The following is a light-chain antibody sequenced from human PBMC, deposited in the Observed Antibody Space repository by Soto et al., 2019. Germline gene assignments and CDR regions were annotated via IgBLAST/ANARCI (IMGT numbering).Light chain of an antibody. CDR1: QRISSY. CDR2: AAS. J-gene: IGKJ2*02. Sequence: DIQMTQSPSSLSASVGDRVTITCRASQRISSYLNWYQQKPGKAPKLLIYAASSLQSGVPSRFSGSGSGTDFTRTISSLQPEDFATYYCPQSYSAPRTLGQRTKLEIK. V-gene: IGKV1-39*01. CDR3: PQSYSAPRT.